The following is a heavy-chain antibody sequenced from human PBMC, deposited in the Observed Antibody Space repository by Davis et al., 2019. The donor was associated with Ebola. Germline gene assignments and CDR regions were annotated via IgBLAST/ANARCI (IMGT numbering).Heavy chain of an antibody. J-gene: IGHJ4*02. Sequence: PGGSLRLSCAVYGGSFSGYYWSWIRQPPGKGLEWIGEISHSGTTNYNPSLKSRVSISVDTSKNQFSLKLSSVTAADTAVYYCARDSSSWGGYFDYWGQGNLVTVSS. CDR1: GGSFSGYY. D-gene: IGHD6-13*01. V-gene: IGHV4-34*01. CDR2: ISHSGTT. CDR3: ARDSSSWGGYFDY.